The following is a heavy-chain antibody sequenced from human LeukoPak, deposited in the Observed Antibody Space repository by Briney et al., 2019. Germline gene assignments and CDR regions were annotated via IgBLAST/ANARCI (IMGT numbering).Heavy chain of an antibody. CDR3: ARWGGKNSFDY. J-gene: IGHJ4*02. V-gene: IGHV3-48*01. CDR1: GFTFSSYS. CDR2: ISSSGSTL. Sequence: GGSLRLSCAASGFTFSSYSMNWVRQAPGKGLEWVSYISSSGSTLYYADSVKGRFTISRDNAKNSLYLQMNSLRAEDTAVYYCARWGGKNSFDYWGQGTLVTVSS. D-gene: IGHD3-16*01.